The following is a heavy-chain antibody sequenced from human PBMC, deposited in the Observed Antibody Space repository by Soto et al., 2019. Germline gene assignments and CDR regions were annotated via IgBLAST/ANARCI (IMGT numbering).Heavy chain of an antibody. D-gene: IGHD4-17*01. CDR1: GYTFTSYG. CDR3: ASIVACCDYEPNWFDL. Sequence: GAPVKVSCKASGYTFTSYGISWVRQAPGQGLEWMGWISAYNGNTNYAQKLQGRVTMTTDTSTSTAYMELRSLRSDDTAVYYCASIVACCDYEPNWFDLWGQGTLVTGSS. CDR2: ISAYNGNT. J-gene: IGHJ5*02. V-gene: IGHV1-18*01.